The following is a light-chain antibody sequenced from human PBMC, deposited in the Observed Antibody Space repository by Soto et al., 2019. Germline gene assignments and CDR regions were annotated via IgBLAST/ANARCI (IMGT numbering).Light chain of an antibody. CDR3: QHLNKYPPLS. CDR1: QDIKTY. V-gene: IGKV1-9*01. Sequence: IQLTQSPSSLSASVGDRVSITCRASQDIKTYLAWYQQKQGKAPKLLISGTFTLQSGVPSRFNGSGSGTDFTLTISRLQPEDFVTYYCQHLNKYPPLSFGPGTKVDLE. J-gene: IGKJ3*01. CDR2: GTF.